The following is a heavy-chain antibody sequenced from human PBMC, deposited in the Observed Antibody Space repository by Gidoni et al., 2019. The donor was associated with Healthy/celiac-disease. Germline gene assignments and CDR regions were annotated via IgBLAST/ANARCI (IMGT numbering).Heavy chain of an antibody. V-gene: IGHV3-21*01. D-gene: IGHD3-10*01. J-gene: IGHJ5*02. CDR1: GFTFSSYS. CDR3: ARDLSGDYYGSGSSWFDP. Sequence: EVQLVESGGGLVKPGGSLRLSCAASGFTFSSYSMSWVRQAPGKGLAWVSSISSSSSYKYYADSVKGRFTISRDNAKNSLYLQMNSLRAEDTAVYYCARDLSGDYYGSGSSWFDPWGQGTLVTVSS. CDR2: ISSSSSYK.